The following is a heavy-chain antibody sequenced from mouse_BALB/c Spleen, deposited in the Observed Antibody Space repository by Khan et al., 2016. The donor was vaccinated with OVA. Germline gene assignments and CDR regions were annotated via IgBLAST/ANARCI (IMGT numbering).Heavy chain of an antibody. CDR1: GFSLTDYA. CDR2: IWAGGSN. V-gene: IGHV2-6-5*01. D-gene: IGHD3-2*02. CDR3: SAGPPYYAMDY. J-gene: IGHJ4*01. Sequence: QVQLKEAGPGLVAPSQSLSITFTVSGFSLTDYAVSWIRQPPGKGLEWPGVIWAGGSNYYNSALKFRLTISKDHSQSQVLLKLNSLQTDDTAMSDCSAGPPYYAMDYWGQGTSVTVSS.